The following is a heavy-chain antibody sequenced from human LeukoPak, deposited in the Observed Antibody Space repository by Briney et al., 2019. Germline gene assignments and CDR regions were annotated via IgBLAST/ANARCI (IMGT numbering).Heavy chain of an antibody. CDR3: ARGGVTPDYGDLRAYYYYYMEV. D-gene: IGHD4-17*01. Sequence: SETLSLTCTVSGGSISSYYWSWIRQPPGKGLEWIGYIYYSGSTNYNPSLKSRVTISVDTSKNQFSLKLSSVTAADTAVYYCARGGVTPDYGDLRAYYYYYMEVWGKGTTVTVSS. V-gene: IGHV4-59*01. J-gene: IGHJ6*03. CDR2: IYYSGST. CDR1: GGSISSYY.